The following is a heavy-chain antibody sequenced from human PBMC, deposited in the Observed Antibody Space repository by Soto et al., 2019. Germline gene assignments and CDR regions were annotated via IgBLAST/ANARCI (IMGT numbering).Heavy chain of an antibody. V-gene: IGHV3-7*05. CDR1: GFMFSDSW. J-gene: IGHJ5*02. Sequence: EAQLVESGGDLVQPGGSLRLSCAASGFMFSDSWMNWVRQAPGKGLEWVANIKPDGSEPAYVYSVKGRFTISRDNAKKFLSLQVYRLRVDVTAVYYFAIVIDPWGQGTLVTVSS. CDR3: AIVIDP. CDR2: IKPDGSEP.